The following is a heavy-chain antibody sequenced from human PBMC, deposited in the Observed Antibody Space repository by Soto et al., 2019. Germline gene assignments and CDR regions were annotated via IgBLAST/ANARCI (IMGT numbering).Heavy chain of an antibody. D-gene: IGHD1-1*01. CDR1: GFTFSDHY. CDR2: SSNSGSFT. CDR3: VRSGDNYNLLDY. J-gene: IGHJ4*02. Sequence: GGSLRLSCAASGFTFSDHYMSWIRQAPGKGLEWIGYSSNSGSFTRYADSVKGRFSISRDNAKNSLYLQINSLRGDDTAIYYCVRSGDNYNLLDYWGQGTPVTV. V-gene: IGHV3-11*06.